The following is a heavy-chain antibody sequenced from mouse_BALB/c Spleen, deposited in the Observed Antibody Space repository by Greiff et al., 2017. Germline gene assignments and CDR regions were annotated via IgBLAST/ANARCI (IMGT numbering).Heavy chain of an antibody. J-gene: IGHJ4*01. V-gene: IGHV5-17*02. Sequence: EVQLLESGGGLVQPGGSRKLSCAASGFTFSSFGMHWVRQAPEKGLEWVAYISSGSSTIYYADTVKGRCTITRDNPKNTLFLQMTSLRSEDTAMYYCARRYGSYPSDMDYWGQGTSVTVSA. CDR3: ARRYGSYPSDMDY. D-gene: IGHD2-10*02. CDR1: GFTFSSFG. CDR2: ISSGSSTI.